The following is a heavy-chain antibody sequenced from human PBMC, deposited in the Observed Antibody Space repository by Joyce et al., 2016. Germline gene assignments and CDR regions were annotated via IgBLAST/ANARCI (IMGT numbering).Heavy chain of an antibody. D-gene: IGHD3-16*01. CDR1: GFIFGDYW. CDR3: AKGAAVHLRPHRANLNFYYMDV. CDR2: IGSDANET. J-gene: IGHJ6*03. Sequence: EVQLVESGGGLVQPGGSLRLSCAASGFIFGDYWMHWVRQVPGKGVMWVASIGSDANETKNAAPLRVRVTISKDNARIYLQMNSLRAEDTAVYYWAKGAAVHLRPHRANLNFYYMDVWGKGTAVTVSS. V-gene: IGHV3-74*01.